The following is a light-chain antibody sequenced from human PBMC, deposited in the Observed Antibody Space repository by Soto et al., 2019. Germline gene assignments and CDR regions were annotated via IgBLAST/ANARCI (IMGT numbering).Light chain of an antibody. J-gene: IGKJ4*01. CDR3: QQRSKWLT. Sequence: EIVLTQSPSTLYLSPGERATLSCRASQSVSSYLAWYQQKPGQAPRLLIYDASNGATGIPARFSGSGSGTDFTLTISSLEPEDFAVYYCQQRSKWLTFGGGTKVDI. CDR1: QSVSSY. CDR2: DAS. V-gene: IGKV3-11*01.